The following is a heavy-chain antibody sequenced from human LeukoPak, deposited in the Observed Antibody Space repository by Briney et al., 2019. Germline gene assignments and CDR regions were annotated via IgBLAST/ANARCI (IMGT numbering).Heavy chain of an antibody. CDR2: ISAYNGNT. D-gene: IGHD3-3*01. CDR3: AREGWRGPFDY. V-gene: IGHV1-18*04. Sequence: ASVKVSCKASGHTFTNFYMHWVRQAPGQGLEWMGWISAYNGNTNYAQKLQGRVTMTTDTSTSTAYMELRSLRSDDTAVYYCAREGWRGPFDYWGQGTLVTVSS. CDR1: GHTFTNFY. J-gene: IGHJ4*02.